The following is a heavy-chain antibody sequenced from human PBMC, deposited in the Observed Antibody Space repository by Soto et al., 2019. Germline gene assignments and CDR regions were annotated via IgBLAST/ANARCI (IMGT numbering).Heavy chain of an antibody. CDR1: GFTFSSYG. J-gene: IGHJ6*02. Sequence: PGGSLRLSCGASGFTFSSYGMHWVRQAPGKGLEWVAVIWYDRSNKYYADSVKGRFTISRDNSKNTLYLQMNSLRAEDTAIYYCARDHCGGDCSSMDVWGQGTTVTVSS. CDR2: IWYDRSNK. V-gene: IGHV3-33*01. D-gene: IGHD2-21*02. CDR3: ARDHCGGDCSSMDV.